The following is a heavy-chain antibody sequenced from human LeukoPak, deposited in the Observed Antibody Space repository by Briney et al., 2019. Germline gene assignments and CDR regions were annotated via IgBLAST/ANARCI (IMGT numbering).Heavy chain of an antibody. J-gene: IGHJ4*02. CDR3: ARVDSSSWYMD. CDR2: IYTSGST. V-gene: IGHV4-4*07. Sequence: SETLSLTCTVSGGSISSYYWSWIRQPAGKGLEWIGRIYTSGSTNYSPSLKSRVTMSVDTSKNQFSLKLCSVTAADTAVYYCARVDSSSWYMDWGQGTLVTVSS. CDR1: GGSISSYY. D-gene: IGHD6-13*01.